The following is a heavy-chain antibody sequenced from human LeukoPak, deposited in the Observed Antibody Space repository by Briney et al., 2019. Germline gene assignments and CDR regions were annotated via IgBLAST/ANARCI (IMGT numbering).Heavy chain of an antibody. CDR2: IKQDGTEK. V-gene: IGHV3-7*05. CDR3: AREYGSGSYTGIDY. Sequence: GGSLRLSCAASGFTLSSHWMSWVRQAPGKGLEWVANIKQDGTEKYYVDSVKGRFTISRDNAKNSLYLQMNSLRAEDTAVYYCAREYGSGSYTGIDYWGQGTLVTVSS. J-gene: IGHJ4*02. D-gene: IGHD3-10*01. CDR1: GFTLSSHW.